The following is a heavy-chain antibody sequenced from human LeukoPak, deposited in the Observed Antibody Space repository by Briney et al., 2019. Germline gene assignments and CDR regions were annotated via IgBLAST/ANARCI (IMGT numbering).Heavy chain of an antibody. D-gene: IGHD6-19*01. V-gene: IGHV3-74*01. CDR1: GFTFSNYW. J-gene: IGHJ4*02. CDR3: VRVMPVAGSDS. CDR2: VKSDGTIT. Sequence: GGSLRLSCAASGFTFSNYWMHWVRQSPGKGLVWVSRVKSDGTITGYADSVKGRFTISRDNAKNTLYLQVNSLRVEDTAVYYCVRVMPVAGSDSWGQGTLVTVSS.